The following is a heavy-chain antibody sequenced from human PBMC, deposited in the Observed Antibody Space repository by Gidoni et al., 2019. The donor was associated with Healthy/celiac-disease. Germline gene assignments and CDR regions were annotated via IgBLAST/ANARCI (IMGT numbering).Heavy chain of an antibody. V-gene: IGHV3-7*01. Sequence: EVQLVESVGGLVPPGGSLRLSCAASGFTSSSYWMSWVRQAPGKGLEWVANIKQDGSAKSYVDSVKGRFTISRDNAKNSLFLQMNSLRAEDTAVYYCAREGHDFWSGYYYVYWGQGTLVTVSS. CDR1: GFTSSSYW. CDR3: AREGHDFWSGYYYVY. J-gene: IGHJ4*02. CDR2: IKQDGSAK. D-gene: IGHD3-3*01.